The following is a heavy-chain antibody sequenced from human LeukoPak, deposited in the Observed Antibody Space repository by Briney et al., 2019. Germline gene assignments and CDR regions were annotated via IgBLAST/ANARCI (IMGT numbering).Heavy chain of an antibody. CDR1: GGSISSSSYY. CDR2: IYYSGST. Sequence: SSETLSLTCTVSGGSISSSSYYWGWIRQPPGKGLEWIGSIYYSGSTYYNPSLKSRVTISVDTSKNQFSLRLSSVTAADTAVYFCARDTFSGDILTGYYTDYWGQGTLVTVSS. CDR3: ARDTFSGDILTGYYTDY. V-gene: IGHV4-39*07. J-gene: IGHJ4*02. D-gene: IGHD3-9*01.